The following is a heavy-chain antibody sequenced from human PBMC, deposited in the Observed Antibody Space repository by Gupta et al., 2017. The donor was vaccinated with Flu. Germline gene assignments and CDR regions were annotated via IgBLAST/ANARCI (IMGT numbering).Heavy chain of an antibody. D-gene: IGHD1-26*01. J-gene: IGHJ6*03. Sequence: AMSRVRQAPGKGLEWVSTISNSGGSTYYVDSVKGRFTISRDTSKNILYLQMIRLRAEDAAIYYCAKGRERDYYFYYYMDVWGEGTTVTVSS. CDR3: AKGRERDYYFYYYMDV. V-gene: IGHV3-23*01. CDR2: ISNSGGST. CDR1: A.